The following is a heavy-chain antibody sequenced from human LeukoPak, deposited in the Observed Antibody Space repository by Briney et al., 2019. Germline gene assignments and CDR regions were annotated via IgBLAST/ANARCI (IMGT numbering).Heavy chain of an antibody. V-gene: IGHV4-38-2*02. CDR3: ARALLTDYYYYGVDV. Sequence: KASETLPLTCTVSGFSISSGYYWGWIRQPPGKGLEWIGSMYHTGVTHYNPSLKSRITISVDTSKNQCSLNLSSVTAADTAVYYCARALLTDYYYYGVDVWGQGTTVTVSS. CDR1: GFSISSGYY. J-gene: IGHJ6*02. D-gene: IGHD3-9*01. CDR2: MYHTGVT.